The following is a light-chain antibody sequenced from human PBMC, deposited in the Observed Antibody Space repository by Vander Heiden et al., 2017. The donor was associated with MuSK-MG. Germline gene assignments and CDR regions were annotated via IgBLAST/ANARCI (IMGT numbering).Light chain of an antibody. V-gene: IGKV1-39*01. Sequence: DIQMTQSPSSLSASVGDRVTITCRASQSISTYLNWYQQKPGKAPNLLIYAASSLQSGVPSRFSGSGSGTDFTLTITRLQPEDFATYYCQQCDSIPKTFGQGIKVEIK. CDR3: QQCDSIPKT. CDR2: AAS. CDR1: QSISTY. J-gene: IGKJ1*01.